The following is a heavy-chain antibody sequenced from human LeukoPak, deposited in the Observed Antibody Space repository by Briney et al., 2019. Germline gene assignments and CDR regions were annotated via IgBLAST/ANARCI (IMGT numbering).Heavy chain of an antibody. J-gene: IGHJ3*02. CDR3: ARERRYSSRPDAFDI. CDR2: IWYDGSNK. Sequence: GGSLRLSCAASGFTFSSYGMHWVRQAPGKGLEWVAVIWYDGSNKYYADSVKGRFTISRDNSKNTLYLQMNSLRAEDTAVYYCARERRYSSRPDAFDIWGQGTMVTVSS. D-gene: IGHD6-13*01. V-gene: IGHV3-33*01. CDR1: GFTFSSYG.